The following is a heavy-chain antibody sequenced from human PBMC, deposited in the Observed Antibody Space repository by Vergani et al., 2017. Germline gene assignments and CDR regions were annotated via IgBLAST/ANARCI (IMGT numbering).Heavy chain of an antibody. V-gene: IGHV1-2*02. D-gene: IGHD3-9*01. CDR1: GYTFTDYY. J-gene: IGHJ4*02. CDR2: INPNSGGT. CDR3: ARDLSPVLRYFDWLYFDH. Sequence: QVQLVQSGAEVKKPGASMKVSCKASGYTFTDYYMHWVRQAPGQGLEWMGWINPNSGGTNYAQKFQGRVTMTTDTSISTAYMELSRLTSDDTAVYYCARDLSPVLRYFDWLYFDHWGQGTLVTVSS.